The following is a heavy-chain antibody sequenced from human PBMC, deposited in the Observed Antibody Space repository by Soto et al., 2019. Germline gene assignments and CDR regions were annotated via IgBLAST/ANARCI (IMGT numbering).Heavy chain of an antibody. D-gene: IGHD3-22*01. J-gene: IGHJ3*02. CDR3: ARDQKEFGVYYDSSGLPGAFDI. Sequence: ASVKVSCKASGYTFTSYYMHWVRQAPGQGLEWMGIINPSGGSTSYAQKFQGRVTMTRDTSTSTVYMELSSLRSEDTAVYYCARDQKEFGVYYDSSGLPGAFDIRGQRTTVTVSS. CDR2: INPSGGST. V-gene: IGHV1-46*01. CDR1: GYTFTSYY.